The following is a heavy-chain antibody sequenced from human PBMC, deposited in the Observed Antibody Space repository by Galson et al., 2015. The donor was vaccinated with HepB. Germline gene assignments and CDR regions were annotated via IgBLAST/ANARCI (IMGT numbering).Heavy chain of an antibody. J-gene: IGHJ4*02. CDR2: IWYDGTYK. V-gene: IGHV3-33*01. D-gene: IGHD2-8*01. Sequence: SLRLSCAASGFIFSNYGMQWVRQAPGKGLEWVAHIWYDGTYKHYADSVKGRFTISRDNAKNTLFLQMNSLRAEGTAVYYCARDSGNGGSQDWGQGTLVSGSS. CDR3: ARDSGNGGSQD. CDR1: GFIFSNYG.